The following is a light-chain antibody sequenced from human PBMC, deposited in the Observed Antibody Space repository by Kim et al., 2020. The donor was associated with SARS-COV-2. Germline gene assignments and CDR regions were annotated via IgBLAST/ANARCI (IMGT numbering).Light chain of an antibody. CDR3: QVWESTTTV. Sequence: SYELTQPPSVSVSPGQTASITCSGERLGNKYVCWYQEKPGQSPVVVMYQDERRPSGIPERFSGSNSGNTATLTISGTQAMDEADYYGQVWESTTTVFGGGTKLTVL. J-gene: IGLJ2*01. CDR1: RLGNKY. V-gene: IGLV3-1*01. CDR2: QDE.